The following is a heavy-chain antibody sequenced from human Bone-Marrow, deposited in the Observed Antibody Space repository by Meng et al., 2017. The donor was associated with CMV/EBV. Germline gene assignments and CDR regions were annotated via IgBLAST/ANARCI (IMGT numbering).Heavy chain of an antibody. CDR2: INRDGSDK. V-gene: IGHV3-7*03. D-gene: IGHD2-8*01. CDR1: GFTFSTYW. CDR3: ARDTGPNTFYY. Sequence: GESLKISCAASGFTFSTYWMTWVRQAPGKGLEWVANINRDGSDKYYVDSVKGRFTMSRDNAKNSLYLQMNSLRAEDTAVYYCARDTGPNTFYYWGQGTLVTVSS. J-gene: IGHJ4*02.